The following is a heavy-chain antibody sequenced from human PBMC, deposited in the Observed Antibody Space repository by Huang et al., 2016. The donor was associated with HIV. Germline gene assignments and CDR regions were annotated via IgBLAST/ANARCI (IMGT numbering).Heavy chain of an antibody. CDR3: ARQRASGSTYVDS. CDR1: GYKVTSYW. V-gene: IGHV5-51*01. J-gene: IGHJ4*02. D-gene: IGHD2-15*01. Sequence: EVQLVQSGAEVKKPGESLKISCKGFGYKVTSYWIAWVRQMTGKGLERMGSIYPFDSDTRYSPSYQGQVTISPEKSINTAYLRWSSLKTSDTAMYFCARQRASGSTYVDSWGQGTLLTVYS. CDR2: IYPFDSDT.